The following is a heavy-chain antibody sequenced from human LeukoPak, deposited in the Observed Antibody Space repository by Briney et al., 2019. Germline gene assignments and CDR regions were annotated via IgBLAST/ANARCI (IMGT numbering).Heavy chain of an antibody. D-gene: IGHD4-17*01. CDR1: GFTFSSYA. J-gene: IGHJ4*02. CDR3: AKTYGDYYGGVYYFDY. V-gene: IGHV3-23*01. CDR2: ISGSGGST. Sequence: PGGSLRLSCAASGFTFSSYAMSWVRQAPGKGLEWVSAISGSGGSTYYADSVKGRFTIPRDNSKNTLYLQMNSLRAEDTAVYYCAKTYGDYYGGVYYFDYWGQGTLVTVSS.